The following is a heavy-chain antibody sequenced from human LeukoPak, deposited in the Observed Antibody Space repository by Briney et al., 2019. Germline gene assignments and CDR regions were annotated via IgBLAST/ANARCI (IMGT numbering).Heavy chain of an antibody. D-gene: IGHD6-13*01. V-gene: IGHV4-34*01. CDR3: ARLHPAAGTTDY. J-gene: IGHJ4*02. CDR1: GGSFSGYY. Sequence: PSETLSLTYAVYGGSFSGYYWSWIRQPPGKGLEWIGSIYYSGSTYYNPSLKSRVTISVDTSKNQFSLKLSSVTAADTAVYYCARLHPAAGTTDYWGQGTLVTVSS. CDR2: IYYSGST.